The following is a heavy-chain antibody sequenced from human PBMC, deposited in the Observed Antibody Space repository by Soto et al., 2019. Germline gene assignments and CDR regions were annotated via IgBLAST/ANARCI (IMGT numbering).Heavy chain of an antibody. J-gene: IGHJ6*02. CDR1: KVTAW. D-gene: IGHD3-10*01. Sequence: GGSLRLSCGASKVTAWMSWVRQAPGKGLEWVGRIKSKAVGETIDYAAPVQGRFTISRDDSKDMVYLEMNSLKIEDTAVYSCGHIDGSYFGMDVWGQGTTVTVSS. CDR3: GHIDGSYFGMDV. CDR2: IKSKAVGETI. V-gene: IGHV3-15*01.